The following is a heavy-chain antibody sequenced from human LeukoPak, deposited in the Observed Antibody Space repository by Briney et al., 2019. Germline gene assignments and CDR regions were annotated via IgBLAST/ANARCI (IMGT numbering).Heavy chain of an antibody. V-gene: IGHV3-7*01. J-gene: IGHJ3*02. CDR1: GVTFSSYW. CDR2: IKQDGSGK. D-gene: IGHD1-1*01. CDR3: ARDGKFPALDAFDI. Sequence: GGSLRLSCAASGVTFSSYWMSWVRQAPGKGLEWVANIKQDGSGKYYVDSVKGRFTISRDNAKNSLYLQMNSLRAEDTAVYYCARDGKFPALDAFDIWGQGTMVTVSS.